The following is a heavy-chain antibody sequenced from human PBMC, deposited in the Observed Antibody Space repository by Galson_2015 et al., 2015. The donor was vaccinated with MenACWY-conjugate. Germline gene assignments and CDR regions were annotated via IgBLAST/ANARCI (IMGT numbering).Heavy chain of an antibody. J-gene: IGHJ3*02. Sequence: SLRLSCAASGFTFSSYWMSWVRQAPGKGLEWVANIKDEGGSEKYYVDSVKGRFSISRDNAKNSIYLQMSSLRAEDTTVYFCARASAPEMNGNSFDIWGLGTMPTASS. CDR1: GFTFSSYW. D-gene: IGHD5-24*01. V-gene: IGHV3-7*01. CDR3: ARASAPEMNGNSFDI. CDR2: IKDEGGSEK.